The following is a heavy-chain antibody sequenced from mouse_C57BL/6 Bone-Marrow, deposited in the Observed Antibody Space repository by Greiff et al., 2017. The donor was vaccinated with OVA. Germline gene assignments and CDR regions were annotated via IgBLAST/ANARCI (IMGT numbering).Heavy chain of an antibody. D-gene: IGHD1-1*01. Sequence: EVMLVESVAELVRPGASVKLSCTASGFNIKNTYMHWVKQRPEQGLEWIGRIDPANGNTKYAPKFQGKATITADSSSNTAYLQLSSLTSEDTAIYYCASLYYGSSPFAYWGQGTLVTVSA. CDR2: IDPANGNT. V-gene: IGHV14-3*01. J-gene: IGHJ3*01. CDR1: GFNIKNTY. CDR3: ASLYYGSSPFAY.